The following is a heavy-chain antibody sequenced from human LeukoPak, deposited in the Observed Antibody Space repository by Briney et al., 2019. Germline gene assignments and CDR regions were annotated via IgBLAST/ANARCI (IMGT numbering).Heavy chain of an antibody. V-gene: IGHV2-70*11. Sequence: SGPTLVKPTQTLTLTCTFSGFSLSTSGMCVSWIRQPPGKALEWLARIDWDDDKYYSTSLKTRLTISKDTSKNQVVLTMTNMDTVDTATYYCARTRSGWMNYYYGMDVWGQGTTVTVSS. CDR2: IDWDDDK. J-gene: IGHJ6*02. CDR1: GFSLSTSGMC. CDR3: ARTRSGWMNYYYGMDV. D-gene: IGHD6-19*01.